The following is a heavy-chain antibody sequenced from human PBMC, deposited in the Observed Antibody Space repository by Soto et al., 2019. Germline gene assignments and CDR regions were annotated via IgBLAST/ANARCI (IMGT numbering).Heavy chain of an antibody. Sequence: GGSLRLSCAASGFTFSTYWMHWIRQVPGKGLEWVSRINSDASHTYYADSVKGRFTISRDNAKNTLHLEMNSLRAEDTAVYYCVRDGNCTTQRCYGNWFDTWGQGTLVTVSS. J-gene: IGHJ5*02. CDR3: VRDGNCTTQRCYGNWFDT. CDR1: GFTFSTYW. D-gene: IGHD2-15*01. V-gene: IGHV3-74*01. CDR2: INSDASHT.